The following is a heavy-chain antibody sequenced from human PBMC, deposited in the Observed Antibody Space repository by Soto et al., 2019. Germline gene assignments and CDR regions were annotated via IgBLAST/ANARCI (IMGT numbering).Heavy chain of an antibody. D-gene: IGHD3-10*01. CDR1: GGSFSGYY. J-gene: IGHJ4*02. CDR2: INHSGST. CDR3: ARGWVVRGVTGDF. V-gene: IGHV4-34*01. Sequence: QVQLQQWGAGLLKPSETLSLTCAVYGGSFSGYYWCWIRQPPGKGLEWIGEINHSGSTNYNPSLKSRVTISVDTYKNQFSRKLSSVTAADTAVYYCARGWVVRGVTGDFWGQGTLVNVSS.